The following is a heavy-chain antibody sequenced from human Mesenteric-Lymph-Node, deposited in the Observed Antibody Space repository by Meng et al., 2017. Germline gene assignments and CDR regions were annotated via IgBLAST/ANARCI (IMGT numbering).Heavy chain of an antibody. Sequence: QVQVPGPGPGPVKPSQTLSLTCTVSGGSISSGDYYWSWIRQPPGKGLEWIGYIYYSGSTYYNPSLKSLVTISVDTSKNQFSLKLSSVTAADTAVYYCARDRTTGRYFDYWGQGTLVTVSS. CDR2: IYYSGST. CDR1: GGSISSGDYY. J-gene: IGHJ4*02. D-gene: IGHD4-11*01. CDR3: ARDRTTGRYFDY. V-gene: IGHV4-30-4*01.